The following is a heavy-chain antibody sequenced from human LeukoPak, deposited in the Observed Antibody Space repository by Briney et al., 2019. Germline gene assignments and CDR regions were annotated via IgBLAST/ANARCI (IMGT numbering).Heavy chain of an antibody. D-gene: IGHD2/OR15-2a*01. CDR2: IYYSGST. CDR1: GGSISSYY. V-gene: IGHV4-59*01. CDR3: ARGNNYYYGMDV. Sequence: PSETLSLTCTVSGGSISSYYWSWIRQPPGKGLEWIGYIYYSGSTNYNPSLQSRVTISVDTSKNQFSLKLSSVTAADTAVYYCARGNNYYYGMDVWGQGTTVTVSS. J-gene: IGHJ6*02.